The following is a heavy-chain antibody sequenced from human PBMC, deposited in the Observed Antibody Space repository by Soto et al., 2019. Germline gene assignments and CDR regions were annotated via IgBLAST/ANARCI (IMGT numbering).Heavy chain of an antibody. CDR3: VREATIVRGIINRVDY. J-gene: IGHJ4*02. Sequence: PRQTLSLTCGICGASVSIDTAVWNWIRQSPSRGLEWLGRTYYRSQWYTDYAVSVRSRIAINPDTSKNQFSLQLNSVTPEDTAVYDCVREATIVRGIINRVDYWGQGVRVTVSS. CDR1: GASVSIDTAV. V-gene: IGHV6-1*01. D-gene: IGHD5-12*01. CDR2: TYYRSQWYT.